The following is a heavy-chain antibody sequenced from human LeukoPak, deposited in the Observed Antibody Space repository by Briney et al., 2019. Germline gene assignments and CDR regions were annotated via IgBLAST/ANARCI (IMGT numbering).Heavy chain of an antibody. V-gene: IGHV4-34*01. CDR1: GGSFSGYY. CDR2: INYSGST. J-gene: IGHJ4*02. CDR3: ARGAVGSSWYQADYYFDY. Sequence: KPSETLSLTCAVYGGSFSGYYWSWIRQPPGKGLEWIGEINYSGSTNYNPSLKSRVTISVDTSKNQFSLKLSSVTAADTAVYYCARGAVGSSWYQADYYFDYWGQGTLVTVSS. D-gene: IGHD6-13*01.